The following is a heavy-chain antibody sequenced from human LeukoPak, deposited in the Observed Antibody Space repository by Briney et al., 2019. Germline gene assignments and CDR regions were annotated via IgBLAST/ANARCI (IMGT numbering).Heavy chain of an antibody. Sequence: GGSLRLSCAASGFNFTNYNMNWVRQAPGKGLEWVSSIHSSSGSIYYTDSLKGRFTISRDNAKNSLCLQMNSLRAEDTAIYYCVRSGGYWGQGTLVTVSS. CDR1: GFNFTNYN. J-gene: IGHJ4*02. D-gene: IGHD1-26*01. V-gene: IGHV3-21*04. CDR3: VRSGGY. CDR2: IHSSSGSI.